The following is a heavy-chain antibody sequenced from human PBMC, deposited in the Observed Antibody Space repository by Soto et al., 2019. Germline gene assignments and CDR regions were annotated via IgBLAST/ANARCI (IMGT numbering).Heavy chain of an antibody. Sequence: QVQLVQSGAEVKNPGASVKVSCKASGYTFTSYYMNWVRQAPGQGLEWMGIINPSGGSSYEQKFKGRVTLTRDTSASTVYMELSSVTSEDTAVYYCARDRIPPKGATGYWYFDLWGSGTLVTVSS. CDR3: ARDRIPPKGATGYWYFDL. V-gene: IGHV1-46*03. D-gene: IGHD1-1*01. CDR2: INPSGGS. J-gene: IGHJ2*01. CDR1: GYTFTSYY.